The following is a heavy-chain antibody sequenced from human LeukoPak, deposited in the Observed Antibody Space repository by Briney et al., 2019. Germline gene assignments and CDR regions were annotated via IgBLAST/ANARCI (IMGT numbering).Heavy chain of an antibody. J-gene: IGHJ4*02. Sequence: SETLSLTCTVSGGXVRSYFCSWIRQPPGKGLEWIGYIYYSGSTNYNPSLKSRLTISVDTSKNQFSLNLSSVTAADTAVYYCARAGKDMATNHYFDYWGQGTLVTVSS. CDR1: GGXVRSYF. V-gene: IGHV4-59*02. CDR2: IYYSGST. CDR3: ARAGKDMATNHYFDY. D-gene: IGHD5-24*01.